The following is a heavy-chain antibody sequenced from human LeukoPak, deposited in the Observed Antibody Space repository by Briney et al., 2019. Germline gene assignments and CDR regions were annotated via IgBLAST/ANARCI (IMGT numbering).Heavy chain of an antibody. V-gene: IGHV4-34*01. D-gene: IGHD4-4*01. CDR3: AKSPYYSNYAWFDP. J-gene: IGHJ5*02. CDR2: INHSGST. Sequence: SETLSLTCAVYGGSFSGYYWSWIRQPPGKGLEWIGEINHSGSTNYNPSLKSRVTISVDTSKNQFSLKLSSVTAADTAVYYCAKSPYYSNYAWFDPWGQGTLVTVSS. CDR1: GGSFSGYY.